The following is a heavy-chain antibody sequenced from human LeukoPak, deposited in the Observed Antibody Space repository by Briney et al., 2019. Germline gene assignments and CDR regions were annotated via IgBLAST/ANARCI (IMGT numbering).Heavy chain of an antibody. Sequence: GGSLRLSCAASGFIFSNYGMHWVRQAPGEGLEWVAFIRYDESNKFYADSVKGRFTISRDNSKNILFLQMNSLRAEDTAVYYCATMQWLEGVDWFDPWGQGTLVTVSS. CDR3: ATMQWLEGVDWFDP. V-gene: IGHV3-30*02. CDR1: GFIFSNYG. J-gene: IGHJ5*02. CDR2: IRYDESNK. D-gene: IGHD6-19*01.